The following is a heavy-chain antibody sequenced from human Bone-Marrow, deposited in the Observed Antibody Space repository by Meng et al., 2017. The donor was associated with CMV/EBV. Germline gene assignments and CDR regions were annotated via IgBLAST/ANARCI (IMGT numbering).Heavy chain of an antibody. J-gene: IGHJ1*01. CDR3: ARDRTGTTFGDFQH. Sequence: QVQRVGSGGGVVQPGRSLRLSCVASGFTFSSDAMHWVRQAPGKGLEWVAVISNDGSNKYYADAVKGRFTISRDNSKNTLYLQMNSLRAEDTAVYYCARDRTGTTFGDFQHWGQGTLVTVSS. D-gene: IGHD1-7*01. CDR2: ISNDGSNK. CDR1: GFTFSSDA. V-gene: IGHV3-30-3*01.